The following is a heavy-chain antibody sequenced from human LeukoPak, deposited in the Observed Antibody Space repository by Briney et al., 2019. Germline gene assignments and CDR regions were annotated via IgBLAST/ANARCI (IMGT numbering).Heavy chain of an antibody. D-gene: IGHD4-17*01. V-gene: IGHV3-49*03. CDR3: SRGLHDYGDSNYYFDQ. CDR1: GFTFGDDA. CDR2: IRKKGYGETT. J-gene: IGHJ4*02. Sequence: GGSLRLSCTASGFTFGDDAWSWFRQAPGKGLEWICFIRKKGYGETTDYAASVRGRFTISRDDAKSIAYLQMNSLKTEDTALYYCSRGLHDYGDSNYYFDQWGRGTLVTVSS.